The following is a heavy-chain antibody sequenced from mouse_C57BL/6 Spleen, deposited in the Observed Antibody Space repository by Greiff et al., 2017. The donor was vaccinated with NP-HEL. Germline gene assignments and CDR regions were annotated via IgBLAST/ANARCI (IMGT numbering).Heavy chain of an antibody. CDR1: GYSITSGYY. Sequence: EVKLMESGPGLVKPSQSLSLTCSVTGYSITSGYYWNWIRQFPGNKLEWMGYISYDGSNNYNPSLKNRISITRDTSKNQFFLKLNSVTTEDTATYYCARTGTSGGFDYWGQGTTLTVSS. D-gene: IGHD4-1*01. J-gene: IGHJ2*01. CDR2: ISYDGSN. V-gene: IGHV3-6*01. CDR3: ARTGTSGGFDY.